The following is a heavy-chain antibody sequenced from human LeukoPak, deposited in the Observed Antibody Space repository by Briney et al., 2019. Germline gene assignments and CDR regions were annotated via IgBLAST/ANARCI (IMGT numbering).Heavy chain of an antibody. Sequence: GRSLRLSCAVSGFTFSSYGMHWVRQAPGKGLEWVAVISYDGSNQYYADSVKGRYTISRDNSKNTLYLQMNSLRAEDTAVYYCAKDRNFGFLDYWGREPWSSSPQ. CDR1: GFTFSSYG. J-gene: IGHJ4*02. D-gene: IGHD3-16*01. V-gene: IGHV3-30*18. CDR3: AKDRNFGFLDY. CDR2: ISYDGSNQ.